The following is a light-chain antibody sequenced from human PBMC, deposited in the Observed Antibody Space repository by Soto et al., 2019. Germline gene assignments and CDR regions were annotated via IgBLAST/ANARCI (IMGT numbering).Light chain of an antibody. J-gene: IGLJ1*01. Sequence: QSALTQPRSVSGSPGQSVTISCSGTNSDVGGYNSVAWYQQKLGEAPKLLLYSVTKRPSGVPDRFSGSKSGNMASLIISGLQAEDEADYYCCSYAGSSTNYVFGTGTKLTVL. CDR2: SVT. CDR1: NSDVGGYNS. V-gene: IGLV2-11*01. CDR3: CSYAGSSTNYV.